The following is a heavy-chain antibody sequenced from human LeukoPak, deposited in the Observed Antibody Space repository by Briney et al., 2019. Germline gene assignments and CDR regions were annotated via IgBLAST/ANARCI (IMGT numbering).Heavy chain of an antibody. D-gene: IGHD3-3*01. CDR2: ISYDGSNK. V-gene: IGHV3-30-3*01. CDR1: GFTFSSYA. J-gene: IGHJ6*02. Sequence: GGSLRLSCAASGFTFSSYAMHWVRQAPGKELEWVAVISYDGSNKYYADSVKGRFTISRDNSKNTLYLQMNSLRAEDTAVYYCARDRRGLYDFWSGYHGMDVWGQGTMVTVSS. CDR3: ARDRRGLYDFWSGYHGMDV.